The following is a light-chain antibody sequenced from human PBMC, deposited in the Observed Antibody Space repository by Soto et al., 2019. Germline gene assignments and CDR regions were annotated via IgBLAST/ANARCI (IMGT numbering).Light chain of an antibody. CDR1: QTISDW. CDR2: KTS. J-gene: IGKJ5*01. Sequence: DIHMTQSPSTLSAAFGDRVTITFRASQTISDWLAWYQQKPGKAPKPLIYKTSILETGVPSRFSGSGSGTEFTLIISRLQRDEGKACPCPQYNSALGIFGRGTRLEIK. V-gene: IGKV1-5*03. CDR3: PQYNSALGI.